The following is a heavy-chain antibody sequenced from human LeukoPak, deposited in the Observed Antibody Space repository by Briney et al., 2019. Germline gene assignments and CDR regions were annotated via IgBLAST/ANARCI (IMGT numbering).Heavy chain of an antibody. V-gene: IGHV3-13*04. CDR3: ARGVPGGLDY. Sequence: GGSLRLSCAASGFTFSNYDMHWVRQATGKGLEWVSGIGSAGDTNYPGSVKGRFTISRENAKNSWYLQMDSLRAGDTAVYYCARGVPGGLDYWGQGTLVSVSS. CDR2: IGSAGDT. D-gene: IGHD3-10*01. J-gene: IGHJ4*02. CDR1: GFTFSNYD.